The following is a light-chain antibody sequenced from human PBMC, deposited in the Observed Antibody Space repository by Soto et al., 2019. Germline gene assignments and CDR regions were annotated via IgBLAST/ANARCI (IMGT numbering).Light chain of an antibody. CDR1: QTISSY. CDR3: IQDYNYPLT. V-gene: IGKV1-6*02. J-gene: IGKJ4*01. Sequence: IQMTQSPSSLSASVGDRVTITCRTSQTISSYLNWYQQKPGKAPNLLIYTASSLQSGVPSRFSGSGSGTDFTLTISSLQPEDFATYYCIQDYNYPLTFGGGTKVDIK. CDR2: TAS.